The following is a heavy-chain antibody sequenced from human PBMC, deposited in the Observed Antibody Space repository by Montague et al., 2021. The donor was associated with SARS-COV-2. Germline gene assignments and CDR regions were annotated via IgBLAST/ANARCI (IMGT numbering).Heavy chain of an antibody. D-gene: IGHD3-16*02. J-gene: IGHJ3*02. CDR2: ISTSAYTT. CDR3: TRDYRSVVGDGLDI. Sequence: SLRLSCAASGFTFSYYDMNWVRQAPGKGPEWISYISTSAYTTSYAGSVEGRFTISRDNGKNSLYLQMNSLRVEDTVVYYCTRDYRSVVGDGLDIWGQGTKVTVSS. V-gene: IGHV3-48*03. CDR1: GFTFSYYD.